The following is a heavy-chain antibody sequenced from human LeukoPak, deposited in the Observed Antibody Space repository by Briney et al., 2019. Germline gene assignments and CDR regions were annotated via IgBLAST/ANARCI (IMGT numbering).Heavy chain of an antibody. CDR3: ARVGSYYDSSGYYGDY. CDR2: INPNSGGT. Sequence: ASVKVSCKASGYTFTGYYMHWVRQAPGQGLEWMGRINPNSGGTNYAQKFQGRVTMTRDTSISTAYMELSRLRSDDTAVYYCARVGSYYDSSGYYGDYWGQGTLVTVSS. D-gene: IGHD3-22*01. J-gene: IGHJ4*02. CDR1: GYTFTGYY. V-gene: IGHV1-2*06.